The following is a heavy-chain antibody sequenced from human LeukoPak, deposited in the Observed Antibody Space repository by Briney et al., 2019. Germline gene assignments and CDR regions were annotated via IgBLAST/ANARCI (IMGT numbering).Heavy chain of an antibody. CDR1: GYTFTDYG. CDR3: ARVTYSGGYTYGYEDY. CDR2: VSAYYGST. J-gene: IGHJ4*02. V-gene: IGHV1-18*01. D-gene: IGHD5-18*01. Sequence: GASVTVSCKASGYTFTDYGITWVRQAPGQGLEWMGWVSAYYGSTNYAQTLQGRVTITTDMTTDTSTTTAYMELRSLRSDDTAFYYCARVTYSGGYTYGYEDYWGQGTLVTVSS.